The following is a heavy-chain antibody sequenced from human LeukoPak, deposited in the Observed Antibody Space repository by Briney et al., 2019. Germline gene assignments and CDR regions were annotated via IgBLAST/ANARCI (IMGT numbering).Heavy chain of an antibody. CDR3: ASSITMIVVPYWGH. D-gene: IGHD3-22*01. CDR1: GFTFSSYA. CDR2: ISGSGGST. V-gene: IGHV3-23*01. J-gene: IGHJ4*02. Sequence: PGGSLRLSCAASGFTFSSYAMSWVRQAPGKGLEWVSAISGSGGSTYYADSVKGRFTISRDNSKNTLYLQMNSLRAEDTAVYYCASSITMIVVPYWGHWGQGTLVTVSS.